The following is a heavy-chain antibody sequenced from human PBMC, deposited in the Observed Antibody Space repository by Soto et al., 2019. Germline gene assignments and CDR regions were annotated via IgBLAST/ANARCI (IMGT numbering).Heavy chain of an antibody. D-gene: IGHD2-2*01. CDR2: INAGNGNT. V-gene: IGHV1-3*01. CDR3: ARAGGGQPRSGWFDP. Sequence: GASVKVSCKASGYTFTSYAMHWVGPAPGKRLEWMGCINAGNGNTKYSQKLQGRVTITRDTSASTAYMELSSLRSEDTAVYYCARAGGGQPRSGWFDPWGQGTLVTVSS. CDR1: GYTFTSYA. J-gene: IGHJ5*02.